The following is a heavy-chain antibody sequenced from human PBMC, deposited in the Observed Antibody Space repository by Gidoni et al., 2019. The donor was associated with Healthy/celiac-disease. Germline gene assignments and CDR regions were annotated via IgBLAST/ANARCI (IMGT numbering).Heavy chain of an antibody. Sequence: QLQLQESGPGLVKPSETLSLTCTVSGGSISSSSYYWGWIRQPPGKGLEWIGSIYYSGSTYYNPSLKSRVTISVDTSKNQFSLKLSSVTAADTAVYYCARDGTLGYCSGGSCNWFDPWGQGTLVTVSS. CDR3: ARDGTLGYCSGGSCNWFDP. D-gene: IGHD2-15*01. CDR1: GGSISSSSYY. J-gene: IGHJ5*02. V-gene: IGHV4-39*07. CDR2: IYYSGST.